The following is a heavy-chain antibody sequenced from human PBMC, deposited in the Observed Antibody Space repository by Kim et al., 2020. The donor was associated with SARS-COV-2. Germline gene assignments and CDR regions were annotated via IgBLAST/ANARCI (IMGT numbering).Heavy chain of an antibody. D-gene: IGHD6-19*01. CDR1: GGSISSSSYY. CDR2: IYYSGST. Sequence: SETLSLTCTVSGGSISSSSYYWGWIRQPPGKGLEWIGSIYYSGSTYYNPSLKSRVTISVDTSKNQFSLKLSSVTAADTAVYYCASLAVAGYGAPKDFDYWGQGTLVTVSS. J-gene: IGHJ4*02. CDR3: ASLAVAGYGAPKDFDY. V-gene: IGHV4-39*07.